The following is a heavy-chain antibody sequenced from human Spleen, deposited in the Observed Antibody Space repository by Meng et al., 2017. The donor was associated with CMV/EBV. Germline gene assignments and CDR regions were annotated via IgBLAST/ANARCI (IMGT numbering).Heavy chain of an antibody. CDR1: GASINNYY. CDR3: ARALPDSGYGRWFDY. CDR2: ISYSGRT. D-gene: IGHD5-12*01. J-gene: IGHJ4*02. V-gene: IGHV4-59*01. Sequence: GSLRLSCTVSGASINNYYWWSWLRQPPGRGLEWIGYISYSGRTDYNPSLESRVTISVDTSKNQFSLKLNSVTAADTAVYYCARALPDSGYGRWFDYWGQGTLVTVSS.